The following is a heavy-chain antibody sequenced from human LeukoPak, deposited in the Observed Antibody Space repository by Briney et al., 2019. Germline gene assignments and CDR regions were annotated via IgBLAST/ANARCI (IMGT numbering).Heavy chain of an antibody. D-gene: IGHD5-24*01. V-gene: IGHV4-34*01. CDR2: INHSGST. Sequence: SETLSLTCAVYGGSFSGYYWSWIRQPPGKGLEWIGEINHSGSTSYNPSLKSRVTISVDTSKNQFSLKLSSVTAADTAVYYCARGMPQRRDGYNYNYWGQGTLVTVSS. CDR3: ARGMPQRRDGYNYNY. CDR1: GGSFSGYY. J-gene: IGHJ4*02.